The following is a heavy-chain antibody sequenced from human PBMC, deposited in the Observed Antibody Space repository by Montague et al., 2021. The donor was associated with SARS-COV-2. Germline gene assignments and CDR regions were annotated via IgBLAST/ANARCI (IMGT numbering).Heavy chain of an antibody. J-gene: IGHJ3*02. V-gene: IGHV2-70*04. CDR2: IDWDXDK. CDR3: ARSYYDILTNYYDAFDI. CDR1: GFSLSTSGMR. Sequence: PALVKPTQTLTLTCTLSGFSLSTSGMRASWIRQPPGKALEWLARIDWDXDKFYSTSLKTRLTISKDTSKNQVVLTMTNMDPVDTATYYCARSYYDILTNYYDAFDIGGQGKMVTVSS. D-gene: IGHD3-9*01.